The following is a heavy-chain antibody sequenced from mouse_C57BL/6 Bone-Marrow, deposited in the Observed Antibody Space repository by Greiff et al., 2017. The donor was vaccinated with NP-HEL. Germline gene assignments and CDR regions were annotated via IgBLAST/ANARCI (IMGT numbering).Heavy chain of an antibody. CDR1: GYTFTSYG. V-gene: IGHV1-81*01. D-gene: IGHD2-3*01. CDR3: ARVDGYPAWFAY. CDR2: IYPRSGNT. J-gene: IGHJ3*01. Sequence: QVQLKESGAELARPGASVKLSCKASGYTFTSYGISWVKQRPGQGLEWIGEIYPRSGNTYYNEKFKGKATLTADKSSSTAYMELRSLTSEDSAVYFCARVDGYPAWFAYWGQGTLVTVSA.